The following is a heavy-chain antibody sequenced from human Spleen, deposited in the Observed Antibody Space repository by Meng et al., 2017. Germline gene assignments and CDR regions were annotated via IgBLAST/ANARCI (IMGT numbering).Heavy chain of an antibody. CDR1: GGSISSGDYY. J-gene: IGHJ4*02. CDR3: ASSMTTVTAEIDY. D-gene: IGHD4-17*01. V-gene: IGHV4-30-4*01. Sequence: QVQLQESGPGLVKPSQTLSLTCTVSGGSISSGDYYWSWIRQPPGKGLEWIGYIYYSGSTYYNPSLKSRVTISVDTFKNQFSLKLSSVTAADTAVYYCASSMTTVTAEIDYWGQGTLVTVSS. CDR2: IYYSGST.